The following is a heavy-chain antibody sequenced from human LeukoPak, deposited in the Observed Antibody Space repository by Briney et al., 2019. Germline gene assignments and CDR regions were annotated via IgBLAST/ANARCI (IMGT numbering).Heavy chain of an antibody. D-gene: IGHD2-2*01. CDR3: ARSRCSSTSCRAFDI. V-gene: IGHV4-59*01. J-gene: IGHJ3*02. CDR1: GGSISSYY. Sequence: SETLSLTCTVSGGSISSYYWSWIRQPPGKGLEWIGYIYYSGSTNYNPSLKSRVTISVDTSKNQFSLKLSSVTAADTAVYYCARSRCSSTSCRAFDIWGQGTMVTVSS. CDR2: IYYSGST.